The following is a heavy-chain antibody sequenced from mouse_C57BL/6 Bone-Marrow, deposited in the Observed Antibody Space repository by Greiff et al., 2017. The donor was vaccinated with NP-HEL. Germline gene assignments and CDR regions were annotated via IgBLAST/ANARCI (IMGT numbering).Heavy chain of an antibody. Sequence: VQLQQPGPELVKPGASVQLSCKASGYTFTSYGMHWVKQRPGQGLEWIGWIYPSDGGTNYNEKFKGKATLTVDTSSSTAYMELHSLTSEDTAVYYCAMANECAYAMDYWGQGTSVTVSS. V-gene: IGHV1-85*01. D-gene: IGHD1-2*01. CDR2: IYPSDGGT. J-gene: IGHJ4*01. CDR1: GYTFTSYG. CDR3: AMANECAYAMDY.